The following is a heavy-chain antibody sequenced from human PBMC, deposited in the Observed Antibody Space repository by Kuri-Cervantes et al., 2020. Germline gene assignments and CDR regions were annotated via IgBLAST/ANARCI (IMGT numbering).Heavy chain of an antibody. D-gene: IGHD3-10*01. CDR1: GFTFSSYS. V-gene: IGHV3-48*01. CDR3: ASYGSGSSFDY. J-gene: IGHJ4*02. CDR2: ISSSSSTI. Sequence: GESLKISCAASGFTFSSYSMNWVRQAPGKGLEWVSYISSSSSTIYYADSVKGRFTISRDNSKNTLYLQMNSLRVEDTAVYYCASYGSGSSFDYWGQGTLVTVSS.